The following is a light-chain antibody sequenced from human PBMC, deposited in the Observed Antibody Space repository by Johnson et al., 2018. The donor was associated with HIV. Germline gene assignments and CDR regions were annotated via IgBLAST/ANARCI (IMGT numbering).Light chain of an antibody. CDR1: SSNIGNNY. V-gene: IGLV1-51*02. CDR3: GTWDSSLGYV. CDR2: ENN. Sequence: QSVLTQPPSVYAAPGQKVTISCSGSSSNIGNNYVSWYQQLPGTAPKLLIYENNKRPSGIPDRFSASKSGTSATLGITGLQTGDEADYYCGTWDSSLGYVFGTGTKVTVL. J-gene: IGLJ1*01.